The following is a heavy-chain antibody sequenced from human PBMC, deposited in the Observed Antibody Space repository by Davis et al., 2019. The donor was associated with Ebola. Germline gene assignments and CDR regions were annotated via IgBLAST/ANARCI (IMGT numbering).Heavy chain of an antibody. V-gene: IGHV1-69*06. CDR2: IIPIFGTA. J-gene: IGHJ5*02. Sequence: SVKVSCKASGGTFSSYAISWVRQAPGQGLEWMGGIIPIFGTANYAQKFQGRVTITADKSTSTAYMELSSLRSEDTAVYYCARDSVSFLVGSARGDWFDPWGQGTLVTVSS. CDR1: GGTFSSYA. CDR3: ARDSVSFLVGSARGDWFDP. D-gene: IGHD3-10*01.